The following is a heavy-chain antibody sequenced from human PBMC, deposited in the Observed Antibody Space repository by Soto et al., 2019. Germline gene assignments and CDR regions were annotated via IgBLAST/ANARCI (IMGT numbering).Heavy chain of an antibody. CDR3: ARDRTWSDSSRCRVFDI. J-gene: IGHJ3*02. CDR2: INSDGSST. CDR1: GFTFSSYW. V-gene: IGHV3-74*01. Sequence: EVQLVESGGGLVQPGGSLRLSCAASGFTFSSYWMHWVRQAPGKGLVWVSRINSDGSSTSYADSVKGRFTISRYNAKNELYLQMQSLSAEDTAVYYCARDRTWSDSSRCRVFDIWGQGTMVTVSS. D-gene: IGHD3-22*01.